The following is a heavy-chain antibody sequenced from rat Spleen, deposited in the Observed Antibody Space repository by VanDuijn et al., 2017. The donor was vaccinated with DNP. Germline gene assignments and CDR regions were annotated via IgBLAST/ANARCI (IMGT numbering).Heavy chain of an antibody. D-gene: IGHD4-3*01. CDR1: GFTFSAYY. J-gene: IGHJ2*01. V-gene: IGHV5-22*01. Sequence: EVQLVESGGGLVQPGRSLKLSCAASGFTFSAYYMAWVRQAPGKGLEWVAYIGSPAYAPYHGDSVKGRFTISRDNAKNTLYLQMNSLRSEDMATYYCVRWNSGHFDYWGQGVMVPVSS. CDR2: IGSPAYAP. CDR3: VRWNSGHFDY.